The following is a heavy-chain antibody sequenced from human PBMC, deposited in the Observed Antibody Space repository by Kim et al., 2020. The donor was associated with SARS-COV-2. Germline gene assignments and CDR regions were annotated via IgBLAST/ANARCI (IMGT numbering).Heavy chain of an antibody. D-gene: IGHD5-12*01. CDR1: GYTFSNYR. J-gene: IGHJ1*01. CDR2: INSYNGNT. V-gene: IGHV7-4-1*02. Sequence: ASVKVSCKASGYTFSNYRMHWVRQAPGQGLEWMGWINSYNGNTTYAQGFEGRVPLSLEDSVSTDYLHLSTLKAEDTAVYFCASGDTNSMVAFGFWGQGTL. CDR3: ASGDTNSMVAFGF.